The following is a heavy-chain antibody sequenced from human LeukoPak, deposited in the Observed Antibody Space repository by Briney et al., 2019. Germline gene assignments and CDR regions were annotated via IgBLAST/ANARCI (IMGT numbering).Heavy chain of an antibody. J-gene: IGHJ5*02. V-gene: IGHV4-61*02. CDR2: MYSSGS. Sequence: SETLSLTCTVSGDSISSGDYYLSWIRQTAGKGLEWIGRMYSSGSNYNPSLKSRVTMSIDTSTNQLSLKLSSVTAADTAVYYCARDSGTTGEVKFDPWGQGTLVTVSS. D-gene: IGHD3-10*01. CDR3: ARDSGTTGEVKFDP. CDR1: GDSISSGDYY.